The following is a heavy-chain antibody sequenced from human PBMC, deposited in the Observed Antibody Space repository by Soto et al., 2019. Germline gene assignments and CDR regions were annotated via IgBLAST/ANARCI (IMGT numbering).Heavy chain of an antibody. CDR2: IYPGGTNI. CDR3: ARDQSRQERLWSFDR. CDR1: GYSFTSHY. V-gene: IGHV1-46*03. Sequence: ASVKVSCKAIGYSFTSHYMHWVRQAPGQGLEWMGTIYPGGTNIAYAQKFQGRVTMTKDTSTTTVYMELNSLTSEDTAVYYCARDQSRQERLWSFDRWGR. J-gene: IGHJ2*01.